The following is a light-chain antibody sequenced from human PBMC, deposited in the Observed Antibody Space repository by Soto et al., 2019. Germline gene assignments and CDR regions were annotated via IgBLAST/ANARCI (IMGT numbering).Light chain of an antibody. CDR1: QNVKTR. Sequence: EKVMTQSPVTLSVSPGEIATLSCRASQNVKTRLAWYQQKPGQAPRLLIYDAFTRATGIPARFSGSASGTDFTLTISSLQSEDFAVYYCQQYDAWPLTFGGGTKVEIK. V-gene: IGKV3-15*01. J-gene: IGKJ4*01. CDR3: QQYDAWPLT. CDR2: DAF.